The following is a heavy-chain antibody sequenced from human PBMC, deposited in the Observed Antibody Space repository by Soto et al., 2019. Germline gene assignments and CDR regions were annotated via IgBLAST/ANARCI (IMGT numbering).Heavy chain of an antibody. D-gene: IGHD2-15*01. CDR1: GGSISSYY. Sequence: SETLSLTCTVSGGSISSYYWSWIRQPPGKGLEWIGYIYYSGSTNYNPSLKSRVTISVDTSKNQFSLNLSSVTAADTAVYYCASIYCSTGSCSYCWGQGTLVTVSS. V-gene: IGHV4-59*12. CDR3: ASIYCSTGSCSYC. J-gene: IGHJ4*02. CDR2: IYYSGST.